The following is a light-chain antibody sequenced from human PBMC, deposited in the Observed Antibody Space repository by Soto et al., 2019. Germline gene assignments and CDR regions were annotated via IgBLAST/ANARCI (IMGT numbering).Light chain of an antibody. CDR2: DVS. Sequence: QSALTQPASVSGSPGQSITISCTGTSHDIGGYKYVSWYQQHPGKAPKVMIYDVSKRPSGVPDRFSGSKSGNTASLTVSALQAEDEADYYCSSYTDRNNLVFGTGTKLTVL. J-gene: IGLJ1*01. CDR1: SHDIGGYKY. V-gene: IGLV2-8*01. CDR3: SSYTDRNNLV.